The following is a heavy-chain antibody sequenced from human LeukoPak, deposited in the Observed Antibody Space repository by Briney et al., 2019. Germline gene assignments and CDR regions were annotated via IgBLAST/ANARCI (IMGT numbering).Heavy chain of an antibody. Sequence: PGGSLRLSCAASGFTFSSSAMSWVRQAPGKGLEWVSVISGSGGSTYYADSVKGRFNISRDNSKNTLYLQMNSLRAEDTAVYYCATHAAGGTFLSFYYRMDVWGQGTTVTVSS. CDR3: ATHAAGGTFLSFYYRMDV. CDR1: GFTFSSSA. D-gene: IGHD6-13*01. V-gene: IGHV3-23*01. CDR2: ISGSGGST. J-gene: IGHJ6*02.